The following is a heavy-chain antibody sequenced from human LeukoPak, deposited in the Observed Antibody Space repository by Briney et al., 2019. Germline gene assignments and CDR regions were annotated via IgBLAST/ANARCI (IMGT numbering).Heavy chain of an antibody. CDR2: MNPNSGNP. V-gene: IGHV1-8*01. CDR3: AREAEQWLDYYYYYMDV. Sequence: ASVKVSCKTSGYTFTSYDINWVRQATGQGLEWMGWMNPNSGNPGYAQKFQGRVTITRNTSISTAYMELTSLRSDDTAVYYCAREAEQWLDYYYYYMDVWGKGTTVTVSS. J-gene: IGHJ6*03. CDR1: GYTFTSYD. D-gene: IGHD6-19*01.